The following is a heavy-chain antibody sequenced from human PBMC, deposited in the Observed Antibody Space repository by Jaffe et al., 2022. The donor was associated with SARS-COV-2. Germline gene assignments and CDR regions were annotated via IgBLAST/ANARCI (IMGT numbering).Heavy chain of an antibody. D-gene: IGHD6-13*01. CDR2: ISWNSGSI. J-gene: IGHJ2*01. Sequence: EVQLVESGGGLVQPGRSLRLSCAASGFTFDDYAMHWVRQAPGKGLEWVSGISWNSGSIGYADSVKGRFTISRDNAKNSLYLQMNSLRAEDTALYYCAKDSELGPEFGAAAGYWYFDLWGRGTLVTVSS. V-gene: IGHV3-9*01. CDR3: AKDSELGPEFGAAAGYWYFDL. CDR1: GFTFDDYA.